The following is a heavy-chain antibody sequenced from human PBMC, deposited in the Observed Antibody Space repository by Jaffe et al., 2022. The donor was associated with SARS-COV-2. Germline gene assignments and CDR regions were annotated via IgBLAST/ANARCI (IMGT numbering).Heavy chain of an antibody. CDR3: ARDSSSWYGNWFDP. Sequence: QVQLQESGPGLVKPSETLSLICTVSGYSISSGYYWGWIRQPPGKGLEWIGSIYQSGSTYYNPSLKGRVTISVDTSKNQFSLKLTSVTAADTAVYYCARDSSSWYGNWFDPWGQGTLVTVSS. CDR1: GYSISSGYY. CDR2: IYQSGST. V-gene: IGHV4-38-2*02. D-gene: IGHD6-13*01. J-gene: IGHJ5*02.